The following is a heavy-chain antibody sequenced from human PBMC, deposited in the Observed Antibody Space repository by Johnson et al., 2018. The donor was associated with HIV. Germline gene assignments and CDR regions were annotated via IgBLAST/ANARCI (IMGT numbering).Heavy chain of an antibody. J-gene: IGHJ3*02. Sequence: QVQLVESGGALVKPGGSLRLSCVASGFTFSNVWMTWVRQAPGKGLEWVAVISYDGSNKYYADSVKGRFTISRDNSNTTLYLQMNSLRGEDTAVYCCARGRKTVTTVRPSAFDIWGQGTMVTVSS. CDR1: GFTFSNVW. D-gene: IGHD4-17*01. V-gene: IGHV3-30-3*01. CDR3: ARGRKTVTTVRPSAFDI. CDR2: ISYDGSNK.